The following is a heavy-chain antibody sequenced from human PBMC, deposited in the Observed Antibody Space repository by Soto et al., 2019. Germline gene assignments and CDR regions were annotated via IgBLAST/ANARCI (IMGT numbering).Heavy chain of an antibody. CDR2: IWYDGSNK. CDR3: ARSPTGSYFDY. D-gene: IGHD3-10*01. V-gene: IGHV3-33*08. Sequence: GGSLRLSCAASGFTFSSYGMHWVRQAPGKGLEWLAVIWYDGSNKYYADSVKGRFTISRDNSKNTLYLQMNSLRAEDTAVYYCARSPTGSYFDYWGQGTLVTVSS. CDR1: GFTFSSYG. J-gene: IGHJ4*02.